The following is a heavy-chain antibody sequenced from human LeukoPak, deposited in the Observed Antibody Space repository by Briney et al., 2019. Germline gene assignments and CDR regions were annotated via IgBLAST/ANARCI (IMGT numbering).Heavy chain of an antibody. D-gene: IGHD2-2*01. CDR1: GFTFSSYW. CDR3: ARGVGYCSSTSCYWWFDP. V-gene: IGHV3-74*01. J-gene: IGHJ5*02. CDR2: INSDGSST. Sequence: GGSLRLSCAASGFTFSSYWMHWVRQAPGKGLVWVSRINSDGSSTSYADSVKGRFTISRDNAKNTLYLQMNSLRAEDTAVYYCARGVGYCSSTSCYWWFDPLGPGNPGHRLL.